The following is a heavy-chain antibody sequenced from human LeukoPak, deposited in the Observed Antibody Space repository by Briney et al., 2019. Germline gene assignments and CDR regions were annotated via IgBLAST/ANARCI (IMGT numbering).Heavy chain of an antibody. Sequence: ASVKVSCKASGYTFTSYAMHWVRQAPGQRLEWMGWINAGNGNTKYSQKFQGRVTITRDTSASTAYMELSSLRSEDTAVYYCATVEGGTEYFDYWGQGTLVTVSS. D-gene: IGHD3-16*01. J-gene: IGHJ4*02. CDR1: GYTFTSYA. CDR2: INAGNGNT. V-gene: IGHV1-3*01. CDR3: ATVEGGTEYFDY.